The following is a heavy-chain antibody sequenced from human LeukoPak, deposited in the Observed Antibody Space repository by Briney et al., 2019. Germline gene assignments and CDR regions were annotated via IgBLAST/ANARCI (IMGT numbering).Heavy chain of an antibody. CDR3: ARDLGYCSSTSCHNPTPGGFRN. V-gene: IGHV3-21*01. CDR1: GFTFSSYS. Sequence: PGGSLRLSCAASGFTFSSYSMNWVRQAPGKGLEWVSSISSSSSYIYYADSVKGRFTISRDNAKNSLYLQMNSLRAEDTAVYYCARDLGYCSSTSCHNPTPGGFRNWGQGTLVTVSS. J-gene: IGHJ4*02. D-gene: IGHD2-2*01. CDR2: ISSSSSYI.